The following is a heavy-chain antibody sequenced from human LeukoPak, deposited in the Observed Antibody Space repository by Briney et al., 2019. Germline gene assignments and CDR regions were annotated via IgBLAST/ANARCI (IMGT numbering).Heavy chain of an antibody. J-gene: IGHJ4*02. D-gene: IGHD1-26*01. CDR1: GFTFSSYG. V-gene: IGHV3-30*02. CDR2: IRYDGSNK. Sequence: GGSLRLSCAASGFTFSSYGMHWVRQAPGKGLEWVAFIRYDGSNKYYADSVKGRFTISRDNSKNTLYLQMNSLRAEDTAVYYCAKVGGFVGANTAHFDYWGQGTLVTVSS. CDR3: AKVGGFVGANTAHFDY.